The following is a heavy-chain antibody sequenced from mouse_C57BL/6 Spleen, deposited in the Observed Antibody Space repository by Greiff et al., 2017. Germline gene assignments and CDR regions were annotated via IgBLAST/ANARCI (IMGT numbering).Heavy chain of an antibody. Sequence: QVQLQQSGAELVRPGASVTLSCKASGYTFTDYEMHWVKQTPVHGLEWIGAIDPETGGTAYNQKFKGKAILTADKSSSTAYRELRSLTSEDSAVYYCTSGGLRKWAMDYWGQGTSVTVAS. V-gene: IGHV1-15*01. J-gene: IGHJ4*01. CDR3: TSGGLRKWAMDY. CDR2: IDPETGGT. CDR1: GYTFTDYE.